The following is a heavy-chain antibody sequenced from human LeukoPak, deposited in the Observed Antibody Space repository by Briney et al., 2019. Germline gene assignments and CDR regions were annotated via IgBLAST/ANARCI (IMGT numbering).Heavy chain of an antibody. CDR1: GYTFTSYG. D-gene: IGHD3-10*01. Sequence: ASVKVSCKASGYTFTSYGISWVRQAPGQGLEWMGWINPNSGGTNYAQKFQGGVTMTRDTSISTAYMELSRLRSDDTAVYYCARDPGFVVSEHYFDYWGQGTLVTVSS. CDR3: ARDPGFVVSEHYFDY. CDR2: INPNSGGT. V-gene: IGHV1-2*02. J-gene: IGHJ4*02.